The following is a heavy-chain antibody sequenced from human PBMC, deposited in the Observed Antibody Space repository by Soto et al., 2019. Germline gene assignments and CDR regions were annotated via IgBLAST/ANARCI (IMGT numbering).Heavy chain of an antibody. J-gene: IGHJ4*02. D-gene: IGHD3-22*01. CDR3: ARATYYYDSSGPKIGYFDY. V-gene: IGHV3-30-3*01. Sequence: QVQLVESGGGVVQPGRSLRLSCAASGFTFSSYAMHWARQAPGKGLEWVAVISYDGSNKYYADSVKGRFTISRDNSKNTLYLQMNSLRAEDTAVYYCARATYYYDSSGPKIGYFDYWGQGTLVTVSS. CDR2: ISYDGSNK. CDR1: GFTFSSYA.